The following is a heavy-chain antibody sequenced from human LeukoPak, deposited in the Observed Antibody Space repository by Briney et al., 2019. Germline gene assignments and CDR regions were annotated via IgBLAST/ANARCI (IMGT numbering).Heavy chain of an antibody. CDR3: AREDGDWFDP. CDR2: ISSSSSYI. Sequence: GGSLRLSCAASGFTFSSYSMNWVRQAPGKGLEWVSSISSSSSYIYYADSVKGRFTIFRDNAKNSLYLQMNSLRAEDTAVYYCAREDGDWFDPWGQGTLVTVSS. V-gene: IGHV3-21*01. J-gene: IGHJ5*02. D-gene: IGHD3-16*01. CDR1: GFTFSSYS.